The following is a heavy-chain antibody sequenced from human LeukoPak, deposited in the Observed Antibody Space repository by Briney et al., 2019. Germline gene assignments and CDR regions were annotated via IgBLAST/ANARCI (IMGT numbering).Heavy chain of an antibody. J-gene: IGHJ4*02. CDR2: INAGNGNT. Sequence: GASVKVSCKASGYTFTSYAMHWVRQAPGQRLEWMGWINAGNGNTKYSQKLQGRVTITRDTSASTAYMELSSLRSEDTAVYYCARAELLWFGELRSWGQGTLVTVSS. V-gene: IGHV1-3*01. D-gene: IGHD3-10*01. CDR1: GYTFTSYA. CDR3: ARAELLWFGELRS.